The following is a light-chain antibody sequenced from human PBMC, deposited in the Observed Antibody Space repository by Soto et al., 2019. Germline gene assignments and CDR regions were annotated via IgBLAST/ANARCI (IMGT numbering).Light chain of an antibody. Sequence: DVQMTQYPSSLSASVGDRVTITCRASQSINNWLAWYQQKPGKAPKFLIYDASTLETGVPSRFSGSASGTEFTLTISGLQPEDVASYYCQQYDTYPLTFGGGTKVDI. CDR1: QSINNW. J-gene: IGKJ4*01. CDR2: DAS. CDR3: QQYDTYPLT. V-gene: IGKV1-5*01.